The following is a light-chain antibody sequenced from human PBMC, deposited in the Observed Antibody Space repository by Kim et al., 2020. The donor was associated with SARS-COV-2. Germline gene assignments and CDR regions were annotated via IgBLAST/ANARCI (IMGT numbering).Light chain of an antibody. CDR2: DAS. V-gene: IGKV3-11*01. J-gene: IGKJ5*01. CDR3: QQRNKWPIT. Sequence: LSQGNRYNLSCRDNQSVITNLAWYEKSPGQATSIHIYDASNRATGIPARFSGSGSGTDFTLTISSLEPENFAVNYCQQRNKWPITFGQGTRLEIK. CDR1: QSVITN.